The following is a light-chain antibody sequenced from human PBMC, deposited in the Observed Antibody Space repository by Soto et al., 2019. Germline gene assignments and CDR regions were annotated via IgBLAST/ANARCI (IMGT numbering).Light chain of an antibody. V-gene: IGKV3-20*01. J-gene: IGKJ1*01. Sequence: EIVLTQSPVTLSLSPGERATLSCMASQSISANYLAWYQQKPGQAPRLLIYGVSIRATGIPDRFAGSGSGPDFTLTISRLEPEDFAVYYCHQYGVSPKTFGQGTKVDIK. CDR1: QSISANY. CDR2: GVS. CDR3: HQYGVSPKT.